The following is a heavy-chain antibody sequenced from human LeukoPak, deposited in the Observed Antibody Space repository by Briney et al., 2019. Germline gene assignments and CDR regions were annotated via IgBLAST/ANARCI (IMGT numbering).Heavy chain of an antibody. V-gene: IGHV3-21*01. CDR1: GFTFSSYS. Sequence: GGSLRLSCAASGFTFSSYSMNWVRQAPGKGLEWVSSISSSSSYIYYADSVKGRFTISRDNAKNSLYLQMNSLRAEDTAVYYCARARPPTYYYYYMDVWGKGTTVTVSS. CDR3: ARARPPTYYYYYMDV. CDR2: ISSSSSYI. J-gene: IGHJ6*03.